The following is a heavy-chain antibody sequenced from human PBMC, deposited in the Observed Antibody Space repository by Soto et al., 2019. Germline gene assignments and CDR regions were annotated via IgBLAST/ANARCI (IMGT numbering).Heavy chain of an antibody. D-gene: IGHD6-19*01. CDR1: GFTFSSYA. V-gene: IGHV3-23*01. CDR2: ISDSGGST. Sequence: EVQLLESGGGLVQPGGSLRLSCAASGFTFSSYALGWVRQAPGKGLEWDSAISDSGGSTYYADSVKGRFTISRDNSKNTLYLQMNSLRAEDTAVYYCAKDATRTSGWYYFDYWGQGTLVTASS. CDR3: AKDATRTSGWYYFDY. J-gene: IGHJ4*02.